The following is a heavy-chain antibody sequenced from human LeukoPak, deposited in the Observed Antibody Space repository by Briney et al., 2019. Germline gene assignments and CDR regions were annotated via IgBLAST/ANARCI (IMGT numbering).Heavy chain of an antibody. D-gene: IGHD6-19*01. CDR1: GFTFSSYA. V-gene: IGHV3-23*01. J-gene: IGHJ4*02. CDR2: ISGSGGST. Sequence: GGSLRLSCAASGFTFSSYAMSWVRQAPGKGLEWVSAISGSGGSTYYADSVKGRFTISRDNSKNTLYLQMNSLRAEDTAVYYCANIDALRKKQWLAQRDYWGQGTLVTVSS. CDR3: ANIDALRKKQWLAQRDY.